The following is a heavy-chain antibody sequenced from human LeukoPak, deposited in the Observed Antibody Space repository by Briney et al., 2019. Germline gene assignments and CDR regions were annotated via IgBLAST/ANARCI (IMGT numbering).Heavy chain of an antibody. V-gene: IGHV1-24*01. CDR3: ARGRLRFLEWSSPSDGMDV. Sequence: ASVKVSCKVSGYTLTELSMHWVRQAPGKGLEWMGGFDPEDGETIYAQKFQGRVTITADESTSTAYMELSSLRSEDTAVYYCARGRLRFLEWSSPSDGMDVWGQGTTVTVSS. CDR2: FDPEDGET. J-gene: IGHJ6*02. CDR1: GYTLTELS. D-gene: IGHD3-3*01.